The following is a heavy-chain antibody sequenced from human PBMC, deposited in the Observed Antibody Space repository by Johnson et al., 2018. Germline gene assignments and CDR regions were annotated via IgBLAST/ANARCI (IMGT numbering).Heavy chain of an antibody. V-gene: IGHV4-4*07. D-gene: IGHD3-22*01. CDR3: VRARGGLNNYDTSGLYFDY. CDR2: IYHSGSS. Sequence: QVQLQESGPGLVKPSETLSLTCTVSGGSISSFYWSWIRQHAGKGLEWIGRIYHSGSSTYNPSLKSRVTMSVDTTKNQVSLKLSSVTAADPAGYYCVRARGGLNNYDTSGLYFDYWGQGTLVTVSS. CDR1: GGSISSFY. J-gene: IGHJ4*02.